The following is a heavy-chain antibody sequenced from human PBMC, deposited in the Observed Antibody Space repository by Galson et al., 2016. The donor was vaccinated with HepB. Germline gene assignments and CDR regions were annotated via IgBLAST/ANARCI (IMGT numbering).Heavy chain of an antibody. D-gene: IGHD3-10*01. Sequence: SLRLSCAASGFTFRNAWMSWVRQAPGKGLEWVGLIKSKSNGGTKDYAAPVRGRFTIPRDDSNNTLYLQMNSLKTEDTAVYYCTTDWDGSGTFFYNYHGMDVWGQGTTVTVSS. V-gene: IGHV3-15*01. CDR1: GFTFRNAW. CDR2: IKSKSNGGTK. CDR3: TTDWDGSGTFFYNYHGMDV. J-gene: IGHJ6*02.